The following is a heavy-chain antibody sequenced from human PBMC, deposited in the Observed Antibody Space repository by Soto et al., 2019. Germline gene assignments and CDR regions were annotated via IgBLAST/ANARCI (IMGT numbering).Heavy chain of an antibody. CDR2: IYYSGST. CDR3: ERGEEYYDILTGYYGWFDP. V-gene: IGHV4-59*01. J-gene: IGHJ5*02. D-gene: IGHD3-9*01. CDR1: GGSISSYY. Sequence: QVQLQESGPGLVKPSETLSLTCTVSGGSISSYYWSWIRQPPGKGLEWIGYIYYSGSTNYNPSLNGRVTRSVDKSKNQCSLKLSSVTAADTAVYYCERGEEYYDILTGYYGWFDPWGQGTLVTVSS.